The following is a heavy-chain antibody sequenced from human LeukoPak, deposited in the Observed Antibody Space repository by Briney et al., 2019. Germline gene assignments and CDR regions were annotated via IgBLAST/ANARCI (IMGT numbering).Heavy chain of an antibody. Sequence: PSETLSLTCTVSGGSISSYYWSWIRQPAGKGLEWIGRMYLNGETNYNPSLNSRVTMSLDKSKNQFSLSLTSATAADTAVYYCASGIQWTGNNYWGQGILVTVSS. CDR1: GGSISSYY. V-gene: IGHV4-4*07. CDR3: ASGIQWTGNNY. CDR2: MYLNGET. J-gene: IGHJ4*02. D-gene: IGHD3/OR15-3a*01.